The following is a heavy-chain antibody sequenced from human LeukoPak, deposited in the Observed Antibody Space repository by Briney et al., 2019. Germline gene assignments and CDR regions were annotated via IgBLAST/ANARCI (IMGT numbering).Heavy chain of an antibody. CDR3: ARDPDGYQLLWGFDY. V-gene: IGHV3-30-3*01. J-gene: IGHJ4*02. CDR2: ISYDGSNK. Sequence: GGSLRLSCAASGFTFSSYAMSWVRQAPGKGLEWVAVISYDGSNKYYADSVKGRFTISSDNSKNTLYLQMNSLRAEDTAVYYCARDPDGYQLLWGFDYWGQGTLVTVSS. CDR1: GFTFSSYA. D-gene: IGHD2-2*01.